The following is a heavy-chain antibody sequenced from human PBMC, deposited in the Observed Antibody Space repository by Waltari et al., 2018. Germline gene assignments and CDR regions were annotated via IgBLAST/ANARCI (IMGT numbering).Heavy chain of an antibody. J-gene: IGHJ4*02. V-gene: IGHV3-7*01. CDR1: GINFSNYW. Sequence: EVQLVESGGGLVQPGGSLRLSCVVSGINFSNYWMNWVRQAPGKGLEWLANIKPDGSEKYYVDSVKGRLTISRDNAKNSLFLQMNSLSVDDTGVYYCAINQYWGQGTLVTVSS. CDR3: AINQY. CDR2: IKPDGSEK.